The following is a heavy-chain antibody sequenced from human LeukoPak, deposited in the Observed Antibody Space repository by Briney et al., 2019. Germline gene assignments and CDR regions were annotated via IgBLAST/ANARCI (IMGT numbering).Heavy chain of an antibody. CDR1: GFTFSSYW. CDR2: IKQDGSEK. Sequence: GGSLRLSCAASGFTFSSYWMSWVRQAPGKGLEWVANIKQDGSEKYYVDSVKGRFTISRDNAKNSLYLQMNSLRSDDTAVYYCARYGGGYGSGSSQCDYWGQGTLVTVSS. J-gene: IGHJ4*02. CDR3: ARYGGGYGSGSSQCDY. V-gene: IGHV3-7*03. D-gene: IGHD3-10*01.